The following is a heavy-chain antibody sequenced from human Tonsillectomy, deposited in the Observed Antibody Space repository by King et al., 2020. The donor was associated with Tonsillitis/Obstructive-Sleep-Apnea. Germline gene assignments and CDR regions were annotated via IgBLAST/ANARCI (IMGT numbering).Heavy chain of an antibody. D-gene: IGHD3-3*01. Sequence: VQLVESGGGLVKPGGSLRLSCAASGFTFSSYSMNWVRQAPGKGLEWVSSISSSSSYIYYADSVKGRFTISRDNAKNSLYLQMNSLRAEDTAVYYCARDRITIFGVVTFDYWGQGTLVTVSS. V-gene: IGHV3-21*01. J-gene: IGHJ4*02. CDR3: ARDRITIFGVVTFDY. CDR2: ISSSSSYI. CDR1: GFTFSSYS.